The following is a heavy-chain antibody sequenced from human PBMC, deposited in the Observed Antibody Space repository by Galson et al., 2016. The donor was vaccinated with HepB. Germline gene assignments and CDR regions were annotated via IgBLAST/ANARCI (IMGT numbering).Heavy chain of an antibody. CDR1: GFTFSSCA. CDR3: AKGGQWLLRGPGWFDP. D-gene: IGHD6-19*01. V-gene: IGHV3-23*01. J-gene: IGHJ5*02. Sequence: SLRLSCAASGFTFSSCAMSWVRQAPGKGLEWVSTISGSGATTYAADSVKGRFTMSRDNSKNTLYLQMNSLRVEATAIYYCAKGGQWLLRGPGWFDPWGQGTLVSVSS. CDR2: ISGSGATT.